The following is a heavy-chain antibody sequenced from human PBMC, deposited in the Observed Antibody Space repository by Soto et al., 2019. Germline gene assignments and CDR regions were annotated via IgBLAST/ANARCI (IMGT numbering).Heavy chain of an antibody. CDR1: GGTFSSYA. J-gene: IGHJ6*02. CDR3: ARGSLTDPLEPPDYYYYYGMDV. Sequence: ASVKVSCKASGGTFSSYAISWVRQAPGQGLEWMGGIIPIFGTANYAQKFQGRVTITADESTSTAYMELSSLRSEDTAVYYCARGSLTDPLEPPDYYYYYGMDVWGQGTTVTVSS. CDR2: IIPIFGTA. V-gene: IGHV1-69*13. D-gene: IGHD1-1*01.